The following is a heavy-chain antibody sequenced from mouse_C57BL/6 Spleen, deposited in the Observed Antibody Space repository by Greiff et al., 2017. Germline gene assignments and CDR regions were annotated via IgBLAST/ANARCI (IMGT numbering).Heavy chain of an antibody. Sequence: QVQLQQPGAELVKPGASVKLSCKASGYTFTSYWMQWVKQRPGQGLEWIGEIDPSDSYTNYNQKFKGKATLTVDTSSSTAYMQLSSLTSEDSAVYYCATLRSGDYWGQGTTLTVSS. CDR2: IDPSDSYT. CDR1: GYTFTSYW. CDR3: ATLRSGDY. J-gene: IGHJ2*01. D-gene: IGHD1-1*01. V-gene: IGHV1-50*01.